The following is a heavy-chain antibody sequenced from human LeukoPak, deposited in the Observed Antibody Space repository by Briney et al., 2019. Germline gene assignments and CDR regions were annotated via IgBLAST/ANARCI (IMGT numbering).Heavy chain of an antibody. V-gene: IGHV1-69*05. D-gene: IGHD3-3*01. J-gene: IGHJ3*02. CDR3: ARDFLVPRGAFDI. CDR2: IIPIFGTA. CDR1: GGTFSSYA. Sequence: SVKVSCKASGGTFSSYAISWVRQAPGQGLEWMGGIIPIFGTANYAQKLQGRVTMTTDTSTSTAYMELRSLRSDDTAVYYCARDFLVPRGAFDIWGQGTMVTVSS.